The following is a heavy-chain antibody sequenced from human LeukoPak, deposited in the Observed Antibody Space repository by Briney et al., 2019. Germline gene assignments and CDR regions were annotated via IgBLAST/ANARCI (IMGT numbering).Heavy chain of an antibody. CDR1: GFTFSSYS. Sequence: GGSLRPSCAASGFTFSSYSMNWVRQAPGKGLEWVSSISSSSSYIYYADSVKGRFTISRDNAKNSLYLQMNSLRAEDTAVYYCARGGLWTTLDYWGQGTLVTVSS. D-gene: IGHD3/OR15-3a*01. J-gene: IGHJ4*02. CDR3: ARGGLWTTLDY. CDR2: ISSSSSYI. V-gene: IGHV3-21*01.